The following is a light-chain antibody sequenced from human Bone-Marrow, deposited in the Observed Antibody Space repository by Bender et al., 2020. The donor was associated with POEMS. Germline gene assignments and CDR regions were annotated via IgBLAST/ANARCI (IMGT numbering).Light chain of an antibody. J-gene: IGLJ3*02. V-gene: IGLV1-44*01. CDR2: ADD. Sequence: QSVLTQPPSASGTPGQRVTISCSGGSIDRNPINWYQQLPGTAPRLFIYADDRRPSGVPNRFSATKSGSSASLAVGGLQSEDSAAYYGSTWEGRLNAWLFGGGAKLTVL. CDR3: STWEGRLNAWL. CDR1: SIDRNP.